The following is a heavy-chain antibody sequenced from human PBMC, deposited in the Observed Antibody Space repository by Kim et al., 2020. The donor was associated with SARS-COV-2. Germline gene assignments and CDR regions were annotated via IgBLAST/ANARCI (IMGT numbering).Heavy chain of an antibody. Sequence: GGSLRLSCAAAGFTFDDYAMHWVRQAPGKGLEWVSGISCSSSIIGYADSVKGRFTISRDNAKNSLYLQMNKLRAEDTALYYCAKVHGDPDEVDYFDYWGQGTLVTVSS. V-gene: IGHV3-9*01. D-gene: IGHD4-17*01. J-gene: IGHJ4*02. CDR1: GFTFDDYA. CDR3: AKVHGDPDEVDYFDY. CDR2: ISCSSSII.